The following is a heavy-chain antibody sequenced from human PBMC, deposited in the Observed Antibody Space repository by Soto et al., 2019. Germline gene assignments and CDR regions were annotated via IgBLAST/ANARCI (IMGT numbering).Heavy chain of an antibody. CDR1: GYTFTSYY. J-gene: IGHJ6*02. V-gene: IGHV1-46*01. CDR3: ARESRAMDV. CDR2: INPSSGGT. Sequence: QVQLVQSGAEVKKPGASVKVSCKASGYTFTSYYIHWVRQAPGQGLEWMGIINPSSGGTSYAQKSQGRVTMTRDTSTSTVYMDLSSLRSEDTAVYYCARESRAMDVWGQGTTVTVSS.